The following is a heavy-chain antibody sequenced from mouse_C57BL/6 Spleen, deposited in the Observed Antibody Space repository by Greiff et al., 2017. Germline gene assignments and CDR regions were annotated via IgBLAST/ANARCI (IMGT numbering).Heavy chain of an antibody. CDR3: TRAYGNYVGYFDV. Sequence: QVQLKQSGAELVRPGASVTLSCKASGYTFTDYEMHWVKQTPVHGLEWIGAIDPETGGTAYNQKFKGKAILTADKSSSTAYMELRSLTSEDSAVYYCTRAYGNYVGYFDVWGTGTTVTVSS. J-gene: IGHJ1*03. CDR1: GYTFTDYE. CDR2: IDPETGGT. V-gene: IGHV1-15*01. D-gene: IGHD2-10*02.